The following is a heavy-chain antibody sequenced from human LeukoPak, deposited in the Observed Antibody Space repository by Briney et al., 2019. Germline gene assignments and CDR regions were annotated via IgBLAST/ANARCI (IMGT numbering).Heavy chain of an antibody. CDR2: INPNSGDT. D-gene: IGHD3-10*01. CDR1: GYTYPGFY. V-gene: IGHV1-2*02. Sequence: ASVKVSCKASGYTYPGFYIHWVRRAPGQGLEWMGWINPNSGDTNSAQKFQGRVTMTRDTSISTAYIELRRLKSDDTAVYYCAIASFTFLRGVAWFDPWGQGTLVTVSS. J-gene: IGHJ5*02. CDR3: AIASFTFLRGVAWFDP.